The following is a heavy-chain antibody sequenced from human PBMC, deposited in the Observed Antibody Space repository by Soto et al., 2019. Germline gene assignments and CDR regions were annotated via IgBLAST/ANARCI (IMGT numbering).Heavy chain of an antibody. CDR3: ARTAGDYVWGSYQDY. J-gene: IGHJ4*02. Sequence: ASLRLSCAASGFTFSSYALHWVRQAPGKGLEYVSAISSNGGSTYYADSVKGRFTISRDNSKNTLYLQVGSLRAEDMAVYYCARTAGDYVWGSYQDYWGQGTLVTVSS. V-gene: IGHV3-64*02. CDR1: GFTFSSYA. D-gene: IGHD3-16*02. CDR2: ISSNGGST.